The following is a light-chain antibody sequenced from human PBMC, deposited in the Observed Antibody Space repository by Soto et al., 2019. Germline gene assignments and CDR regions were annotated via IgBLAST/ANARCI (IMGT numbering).Light chain of an antibody. CDR3: QQRSNWSPPFT. J-gene: IGKJ2*01. CDR1: RNIDIY. V-gene: IGKV3-11*01. Sequence: EVVLTQSPATLSLSPGETATLSCRASRNIDIYVAWYQQRTGQAPRLLLYDAFQRAAGIPARFSGSGSGTDFTLTITSLEPEDFAFYYCQQRSNWSPPFTFGHGTKFEI. CDR2: DAF.